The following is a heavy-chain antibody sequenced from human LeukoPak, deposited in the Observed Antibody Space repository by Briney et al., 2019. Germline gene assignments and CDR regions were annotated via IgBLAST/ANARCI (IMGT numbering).Heavy chain of an antibody. D-gene: IGHD6-6*01. J-gene: IGHJ6*03. V-gene: IGHV1-2*02. CDR2: INPNSGGT. CDR3: ARRPTPSSSYYYYYMEL. Sequence: ASVKVSCKASGYTFTGYYMHWVRQAPGQGLEWMGWINPNSGGTNYAQKFQGRVTMTRDTSISTAYIELSRLRSDDTAVYYCARRPTPSSSYYYYYMELWGKGTTVTVSS. CDR1: GYTFTGYY.